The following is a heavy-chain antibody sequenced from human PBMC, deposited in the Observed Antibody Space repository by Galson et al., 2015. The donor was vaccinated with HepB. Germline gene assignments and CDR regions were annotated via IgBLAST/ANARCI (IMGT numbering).Heavy chain of an antibody. V-gene: IGHV3-49*03. J-gene: IGHJ3*02. CDR2: IRSKAYGGSN. D-gene: IGHD1-26*01. CDR3: MRVCVEGVGAFDI. CDR1: GFTFGDYA. Sequence: SLRLSCAASGFTFGDYAMSWFRQAPGKGLEWVGFIRSKAYGGSNEYAASVKGRFTIPIDDSKSIAYLQMNSLKTEDTAVYYGMRVCVEGVGAFDIWGQGTLVTVSS.